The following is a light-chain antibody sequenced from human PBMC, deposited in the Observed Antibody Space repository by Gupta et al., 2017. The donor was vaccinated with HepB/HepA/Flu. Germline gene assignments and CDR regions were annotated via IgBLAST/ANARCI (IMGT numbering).Light chain of an antibody. CDR3: QAWDSSVV. CDR2: QDS. V-gene: IGLV3-1*01. Sequence: SPQLPQPLSVSMSPGQSASITCSGDKLGDKYACWYQQKPGQSPVLVIYQDSKRPSGIPERFSGSNSGNTATLTISGTQAMDEADYYCQAWDSSVVFGGGTKLTVL. J-gene: IGLJ2*01. CDR1: KLGDKY.